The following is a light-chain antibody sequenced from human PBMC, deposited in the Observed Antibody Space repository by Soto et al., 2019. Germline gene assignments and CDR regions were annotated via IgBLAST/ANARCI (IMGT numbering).Light chain of an antibody. V-gene: IGKV1-5*03. J-gene: IGKJ1*01. CDR3: QQYSPYSART. Sequence: DIRMTQSPSTLSASVGDRVTVTYRASQNIGSWAAWYQQKPGKAPNRLIYKASTLENGVPARLSGTGSGTELPLTISSLQPDDFETYYCQQYSPYSARTFGQGTKVEVK. CDR2: KAS. CDR1: QNIGSW.